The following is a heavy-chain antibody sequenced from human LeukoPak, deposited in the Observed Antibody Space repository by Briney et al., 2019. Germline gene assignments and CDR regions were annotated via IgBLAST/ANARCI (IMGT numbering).Heavy chain of an antibody. CDR1: GGSISSYY. CDR3: ARNHYGHPLDY. CDR2: IYHSGST. Sequence: SETLSLTCTVSGGSISSYYWSWIRQPPGKGLEWIGYIYHSGSTYYNPSLKSRVTISVDTSKNQFSLKLTSVTAADTAVYYCARNHYGHPLDYWGQGTLVTVSS. D-gene: IGHD4-17*01. J-gene: IGHJ4*02. V-gene: IGHV4-59*01.